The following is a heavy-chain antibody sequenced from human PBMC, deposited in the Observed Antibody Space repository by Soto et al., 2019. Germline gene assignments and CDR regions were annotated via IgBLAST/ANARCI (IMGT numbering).Heavy chain of an antibody. D-gene: IGHD4-17*01. Sequence: SETLSLTCAVSGGSISSSNWWSWVRQPPGKGLEWIGEIYHSGSTNYNPSLKSRVTISVDKSKNQFSLKLSSVTAADTAVYYCARDMTTVTTDYYYYGMDVWGQGTTVTVSS. CDR3: ARDMTTVTTDYYYYGMDV. CDR1: GGSISSSNW. J-gene: IGHJ6*02. V-gene: IGHV4-4*02. CDR2: IYHSGST.